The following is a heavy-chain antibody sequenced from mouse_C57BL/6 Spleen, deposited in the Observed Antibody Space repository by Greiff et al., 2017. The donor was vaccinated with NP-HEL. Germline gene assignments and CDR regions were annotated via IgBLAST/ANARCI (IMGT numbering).Heavy chain of an antibody. Sequence: EVQGVESGGDLVKPGGSLKLSCAASGFTFSSYGMSWVRQTPDKRLEWVATISSGGSYTYYPDSVKGRFTISRDNAKNTLYLQMSSLKSEDTAMYYCARQRELRSDYWGQGTTLTVSS. V-gene: IGHV5-6*01. CDR1: GFTFSSYG. J-gene: IGHJ2*01. CDR2: ISSGGSYT. D-gene: IGHD1-1*01. CDR3: ARQRELRSDY.